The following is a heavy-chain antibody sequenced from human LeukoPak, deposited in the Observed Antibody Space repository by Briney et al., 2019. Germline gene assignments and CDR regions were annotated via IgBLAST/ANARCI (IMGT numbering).Heavy chain of an antibody. J-gene: IGHJ4*02. CDR3: ATLTVASSFDY. CDR1: GFAFSVYE. V-gene: IGHV3-48*03. CDR2: ISSSGGTR. Sequence: GGSLRLSCAASGFAFSVYEMYWVRQAPGKGLEWVSYISSSGGTRYYADSVKGRFTISRDNAKNSLYLQMNSLGAEDTAVYYCATLTVASSFDYWGQGTLVTVSS. D-gene: IGHD6-19*01.